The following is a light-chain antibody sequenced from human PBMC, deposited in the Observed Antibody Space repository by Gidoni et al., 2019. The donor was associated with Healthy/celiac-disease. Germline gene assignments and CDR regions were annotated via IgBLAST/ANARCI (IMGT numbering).Light chain of an antibody. Sequence: HQKPGEAPKLLISDASILESGVPSRFSGSGSGTEFTLTISSLQPDVFATYYCQQYNSDSPTFGQGTRLDIK. V-gene: IGKV1-5*01. CDR2: DAS. CDR3: QQYNSDSPT. J-gene: IGKJ5*01.